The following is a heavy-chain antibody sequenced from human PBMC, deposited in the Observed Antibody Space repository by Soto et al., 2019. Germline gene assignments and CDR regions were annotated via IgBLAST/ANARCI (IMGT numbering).Heavy chain of an antibody. CDR2: IYHSESI. V-gene: IGHV4-30-2*01. CDR3: ARVSSGYHYGMDV. J-gene: IGHJ6*02. Sequence: QLQLQESGSGLVKPSQTLSLTCAVSGGSISRVGYSWSWIRQPPGKGLEWIGYIYHSESIFYNPSLTSRVTISLDRSKNQFSLNLSSVTAADTAVYYCARVSSGYHYGMDVWGQGPTVTVSS. CDR1: GGSISRVGYS.